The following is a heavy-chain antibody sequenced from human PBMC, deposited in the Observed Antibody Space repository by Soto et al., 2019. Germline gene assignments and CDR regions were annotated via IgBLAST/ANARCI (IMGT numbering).Heavy chain of an antibody. CDR3: AKEPVGPDWYFDL. J-gene: IGHJ2*01. CDR2: ISGSGGST. CDR1: GFTFSSYA. Sequence: LRLSCAASGFTFSSYAMSWVRQAPGKGLEWVSAISGSGGSTYYADSVKSRFTISRDNSKNTLYLQMNSLRAEDTAVYNCAKEPVGPDWYFDLWGRGTLVTVSS. V-gene: IGHV3-23*01.